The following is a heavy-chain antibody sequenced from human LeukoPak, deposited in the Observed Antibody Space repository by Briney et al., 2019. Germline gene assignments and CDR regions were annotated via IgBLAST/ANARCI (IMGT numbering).Heavy chain of an antibody. Sequence: GGSLRLSCAASGFTFSSYSMNWVRQAPGKGLEWVSSISSSSSYIYYADSVKGRFTISRDNAKNSLYLQMNSLRAEDTAVYYCAKVSGKNYQPSVFDYWGQGTLVTVSS. D-gene: IGHD1-14*01. CDR2: ISSSSSYI. CDR1: GFTFSSYS. J-gene: IGHJ4*02. V-gene: IGHV3-21*01. CDR3: AKVSGKNYQPSVFDY.